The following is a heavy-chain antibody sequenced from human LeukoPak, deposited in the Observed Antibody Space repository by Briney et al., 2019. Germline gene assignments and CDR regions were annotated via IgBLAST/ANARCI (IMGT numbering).Heavy chain of an antibody. CDR1: GYSITNYY. Sequence: PSETLSLTCTVSGYSITNYYWNWIRQPAGKGLEWIGRIHTSGTTNHNPSLKSRVTMSVDTSMNQFSLKLSSVTAADTAVYYCARLGDSSSSGIDYWGQGTLVTVSS. V-gene: IGHV4-4*07. CDR2: IHTSGTT. CDR3: ARLGDSSSSGIDY. J-gene: IGHJ4*02. D-gene: IGHD6-6*01.